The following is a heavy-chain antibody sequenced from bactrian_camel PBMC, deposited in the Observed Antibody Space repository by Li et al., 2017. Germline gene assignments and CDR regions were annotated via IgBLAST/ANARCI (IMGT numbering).Heavy chain of an antibody. Sequence: QLVESGGDSVESGGSLRLSCKIPGFIMHNGDFCLGWFRQAPEKEREGVAAIYTDGGNKYYDDSVQGRFTISHDNAKHTLYLQMNNLKPEDTGIYYCAATAGACYGKIDFGLGLSDFGIWGQGTQVTVS. CDR2: IYTDGGNK. J-gene: IGHJ6*01. D-gene: IGHD5*01. CDR1: GFIMHNGDF. CDR3: AATAGACYGKIDFGLGLSDFGI. V-gene: IGHV3S28*01.